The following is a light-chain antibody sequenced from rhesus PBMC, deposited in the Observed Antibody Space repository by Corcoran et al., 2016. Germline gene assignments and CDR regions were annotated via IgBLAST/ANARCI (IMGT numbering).Light chain of an antibody. Sequence: DIQMTQSPSALSASVGDRVTISCRASQNIYSNLAWYQPKPGKAPKLLTYAASSLQTGIPSRFSGSGSGTDFTLTISSLQPEDSAAYYCQHYYDNPLTFGGGTKVEIK. CDR1: QNIYSN. CDR3: QHYYDNPLT. J-gene: IGKJ4*01. CDR2: AAS. V-gene: IGKV1S12*01.